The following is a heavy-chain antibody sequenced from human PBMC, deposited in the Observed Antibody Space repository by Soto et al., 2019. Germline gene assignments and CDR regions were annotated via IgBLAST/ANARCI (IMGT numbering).Heavy chain of an antibody. Sequence: ASVKVSCKASGYTFTGYYMYWVRQAPGQGLEWMGWINPNSGGTNYAQKFQGRVTMTRDTSISTAYMELSRLRSDDTAVYYCARDIKMVRGVSDYWGQGTLVTVSS. V-gene: IGHV1-2*02. J-gene: IGHJ4*02. CDR1: GYTFTGYY. D-gene: IGHD3-10*01. CDR2: INPNSGGT. CDR3: ARDIKMVRGVSDY.